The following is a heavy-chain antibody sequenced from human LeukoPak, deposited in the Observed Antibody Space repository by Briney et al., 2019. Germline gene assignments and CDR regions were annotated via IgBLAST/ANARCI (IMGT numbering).Heavy chain of an antibody. Sequence: ASVKVSCKASGYTFTSYYMHWVRQAPGQGLEWMGMINPSGGSTSYAQKFQGRVTMTRDTSTSTVYMELSSLRSEDTAVYYCARDAGKAAAGTVYYFDYWGQGTLVTVSS. CDR2: INPSGGST. CDR3: ARDAGKAAAGTVYYFDY. V-gene: IGHV1-46*01. J-gene: IGHJ4*02. CDR1: GYTFTSYY. D-gene: IGHD6-13*01.